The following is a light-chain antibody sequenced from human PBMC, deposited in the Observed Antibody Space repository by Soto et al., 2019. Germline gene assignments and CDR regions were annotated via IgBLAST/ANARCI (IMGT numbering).Light chain of an antibody. CDR3: QQYNKWPLT. CDR2: HAS. V-gene: IGKV3-15*01. CDR1: QSVYST. J-gene: IGKJ4*01. Sequence: EIVMTQSPATLSVSPGERATLSCRASQSVYSTLAWYQQKPGQAPSLLIYHASTRATGIPARFSGSGSGTEFTLTISSQQSEDFAVYYCQQYNKWPLTFGGGTKLEIK.